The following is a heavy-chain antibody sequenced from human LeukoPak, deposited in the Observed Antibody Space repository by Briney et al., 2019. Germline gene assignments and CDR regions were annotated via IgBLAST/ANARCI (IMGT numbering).Heavy chain of an antibody. J-gene: IGHJ6*03. CDR3: ARGTSRTSYYMDV. Sequence: GGSLRLSCVASGFTLSSYDMHWVRQAPGKGLEWVAVIWYDGSNKNYADSVKGRFTISRDNAKKSLYVQMNSLRAEDTAVYYCARGTSRTSYYMDVWGKGTTVTVSS. CDR1: GFTLSSYD. V-gene: IGHV3-33*01. CDR2: IWYDGSNK. D-gene: IGHD1-7*01.